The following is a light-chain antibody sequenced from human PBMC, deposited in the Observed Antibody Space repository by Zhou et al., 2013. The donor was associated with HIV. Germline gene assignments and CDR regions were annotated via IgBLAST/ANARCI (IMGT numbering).Light chain of an antibody. Sequence: ERVLTQSPASLSVSPGERVTISCRASQSVRDNLAWYQQRPGQAPRLLIDTASNRATGVPARFSGSGSGTDFTLTISSLQSEDFAVYYCQQYNNWPPETFGQGTKLEIE. CDR3: QQYNNWPPET. V-gene: IGKV3-15*01. CDR1: QSVRDN. J-gene: IGKJ2*01. CDR2: TAS.